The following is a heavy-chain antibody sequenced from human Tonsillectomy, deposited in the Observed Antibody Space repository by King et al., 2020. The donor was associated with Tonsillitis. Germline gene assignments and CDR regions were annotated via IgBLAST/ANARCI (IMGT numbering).Heavy chain of an antibody. D-gene: IGHD1-20*01. J-gene: IGHJ4*02. Sequence: VQLVESGGGLVKPGGSLRLSCAASGFTFSSYSMNWVRQAPGKGLEWVSSISSSSSYIYYADSVKGRFTISRDNAKNSLYLQMNSLRAEDTAVYYCARDRKVNWRAFDYWGQGTLVTVSS. CDR3: ARDRKVNWRAFDY. CDR1: GFTFSSYS. V-gene: IGHV3-21*01. CDR2: ISSSSSYI.